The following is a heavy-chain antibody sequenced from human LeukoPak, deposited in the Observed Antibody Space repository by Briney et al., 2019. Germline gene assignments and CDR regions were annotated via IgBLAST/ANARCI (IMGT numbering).Heavy chain of an antibody. CDR2: ISGSGSST. D-gene: IGHD1-26*01. CDR1: GFTFSSYA. CDR3: ASAPVVGNAEAF. Sequence: GGSLRFSCAASGFTFSSYAMSRVRQAPGKGLEWVSVISGSGSSTYADAVKGRFTISRDNSKNTLYLQMTSLRVEDTAVYFCASAPVVGNAEAFWGQGTLVTVSS. V-gene: IGHV3-23*01. J-gene: IGHJ1*01.